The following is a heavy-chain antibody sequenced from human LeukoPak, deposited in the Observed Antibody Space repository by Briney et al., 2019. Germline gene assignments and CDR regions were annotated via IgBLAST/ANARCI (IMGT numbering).Heavy chain of an antibody. CDR3: ARQGRDGYFVDY. D-gene: IGHD2-21*02. CDR2: IYYSGST. Sequence: SETLSLTCAIFGGSISSYNWICIRQPPGKGLEWIGYIYYSGSTNYNPSLKSRVTISVDTSKNQISLKLSSVTAADLAVYYCARQGRDGYFVDYWGQGTLVTVSS. V-gene: IGHV4-59*08. J-gene: IGHJ4*02. CDR1: GGSISSYN.